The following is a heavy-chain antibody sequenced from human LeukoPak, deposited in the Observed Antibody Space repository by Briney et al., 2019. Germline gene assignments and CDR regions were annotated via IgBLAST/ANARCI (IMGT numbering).Heavy chain of an antibody. Sequence: PSETLSLTCTVSGGSISRSSYYWGWIRQPPGKGLEWIGSIYYSGSTYYNPSLKSRVTISVDTSKNQFSLKLSSVTAADTAVYYCASRPNRFLEWLPLLGWFDSWGQGTLVTVSS. D-gene: IGHD3-3*01. CDR1: GGSISRSSYY. CDR2: IYYSGST. V-gene: IGHV4-39*01. J-gene: IGHJ5*01. CDR3: ASRPNRFLEWLPLLGWFDS.